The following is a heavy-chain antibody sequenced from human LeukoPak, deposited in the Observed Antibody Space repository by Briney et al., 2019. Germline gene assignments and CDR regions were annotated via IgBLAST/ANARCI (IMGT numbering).Heavy chain of an antibody. CDR1: GFTFSIFT. J-gene: IGHJ4*02. D-gene: IGHD3-22*01. CDR3: ATHYYDSKNY. V-gene: IGHV3-48*04. Sequence: GGSLRLSCAASGFTFSIFTMSWVRQAPGKGLEWISYISSSGSTIYYADSVKGRFTISRDNAKNSLYLQMNSLRAEDTAVYYCATHYYDSKNYWGQGTLVTVSS. CDR2: ISSSGSTI.